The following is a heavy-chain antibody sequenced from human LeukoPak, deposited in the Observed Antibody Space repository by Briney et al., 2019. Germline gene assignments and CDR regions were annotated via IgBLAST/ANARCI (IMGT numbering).Heavy chain of an antibody. CDR1: GFTFSSYW. Sequence: GGSLRLSCAASGFTFSSYWMHWVRQAPGKGLEWVSAISGSGGSTYYADSVKGRFTISRDNSKNTLYLQMNSLRAEDTAVYYCAKDYYYDFWSGLSTLGAFDIWGQGTMVTVSS. CDR3: AKDYYYDFWSGLSTLGAFDI. J-gene: IGHJ3*02. D-gene: IGHD3-3*01. CDR2: ISGSGGST. V-gene: IGHV3-23*01.